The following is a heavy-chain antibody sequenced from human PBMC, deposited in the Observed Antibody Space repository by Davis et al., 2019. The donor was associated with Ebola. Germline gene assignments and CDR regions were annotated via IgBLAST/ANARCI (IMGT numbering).Heavy chain of an antibody. CDR1: GFTFSSYS. D-gene: IGHD6-6*01. V-gene: IGHV3-48*01. CDR2: ISSSSSTI. J-gene: IGHJ4*02. Sequence: GASLKISCTASGFTFSSYSMNWVRQAPGKGLEWVSYISSSSSTIHYADSVKGRFTISRDNAKNSLYLQMNSLRVEDTAVYYCARRSSQALDWGQGTLVTVSS. CDR3: ARRSSQALD.